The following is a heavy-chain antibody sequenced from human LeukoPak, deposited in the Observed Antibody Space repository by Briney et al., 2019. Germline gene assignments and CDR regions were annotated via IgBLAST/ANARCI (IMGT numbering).Heavy chain of an antibody. Sequence: SQTLSLTCTVSGGSISGGGYYWSWIRQPAGKGLEWIGRIYTSGSTNYNPSLKSRVTMSVDTSKNQFSLKLSSVTAADTAVYYCARADRRFLGDFDIWGQGTMVTVSS. D-gene: IGHD3-3*01. CDR1: GGSISGGGYY. CDR3: ARADRRFLGDFDI. J-gene: IGHJ3*02. CDR2: IYTSGST. V-gene: IGHV4-61*02.